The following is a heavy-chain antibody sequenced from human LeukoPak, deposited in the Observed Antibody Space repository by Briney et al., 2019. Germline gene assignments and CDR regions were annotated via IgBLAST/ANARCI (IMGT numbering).Heavy chain of an antibody. Sequence: GGSLRLSCVASGFTFSSYAMYWVRQAPGKGLEWVAVISSGGSNKYYGDSVKGRFTISRDNSKNTLYLQMNSLRAEDTAVYYCARKAKGNMVRGVIGAFDIWGQGTMVTVSS. J-gene: IGHJ3*02. V-gene: IGHV3-30*03. CDR2: ISSGGSNK. D-gene: IGHD3-10*01. CDR3: ARKAKGNMVRGVIGAFDI. CDR1: GFTFSSYA.